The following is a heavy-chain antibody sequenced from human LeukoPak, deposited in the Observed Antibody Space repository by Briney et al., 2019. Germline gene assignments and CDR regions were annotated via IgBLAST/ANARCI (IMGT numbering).Heavy chain of an antibody. Sequence: SETLSLTCTASGGSISSYYWSWIRQPPGKGLEWIGYIYYSGSTNYNPSLKSRVTISVDTSKNQFSLKLSSVTAADTAVYYCARGLDYYDSSGPGWMDVWGQGTTVTVSS. CDR1: GGSISSYY. CDR3: ARGLDYYDSSGPGWMDV. CDR2: IYYSGST. J-gene: IGHJ6*02. V-gene: IGHV4-59*01. D-gene: IGHD3-22*01.